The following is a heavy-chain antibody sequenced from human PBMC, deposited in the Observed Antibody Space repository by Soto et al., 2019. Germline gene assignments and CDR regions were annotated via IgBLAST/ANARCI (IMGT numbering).Heavy chain of an antibody. CDR3: AREDWNLRENYYYYGMDV. Sequence: HPGGSLRLSCAASGFTFSSYAVHWVRQAPGKGLEWVAVISYDGSNKYYADSVKGRFTISRDNSKNTLYLQMNSLRAEDTAVYYCAREDWNLRENYYYYGMDVWGQGTTVTVSS. D-gene: IGHD1-7*01. CDR2: ISYDGSNK. J-gene: IGHJ6*02. V-gene: IGHV3-30-3*01. CDR1: GFTFSSYA.